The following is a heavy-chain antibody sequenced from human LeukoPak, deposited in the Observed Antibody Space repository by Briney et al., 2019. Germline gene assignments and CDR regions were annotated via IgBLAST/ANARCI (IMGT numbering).Heavy chain of an antibody. J-gene: IGHJ4*02. Sequence: PGGSLRLSCAASGFTFSNYWMSWVRQAPGKGLEWVAFIRYDGTNKYYADSVRGRFTVSKDNSKNTLYLQMNSLRAEDTAVYYCAKDSTRYYGVLTVNLREKGALDYWGQGTLVTVSS. CDR2: IRYDGTNK. CDR3: AKDSTRYYGVLTVNLREKGALDY. CDR1: GFTFSNYW. D-gene: IGHD3-9*01. V-gene: IGHV3-30*02.